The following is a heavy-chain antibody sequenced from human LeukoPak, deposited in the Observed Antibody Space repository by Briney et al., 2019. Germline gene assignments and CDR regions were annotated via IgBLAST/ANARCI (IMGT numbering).Heavy chain of an antibody. V-gene: IGHV4-59*01. D-gene: IGHD6-6*01. J-gene: IGHJ5*02. Sequence: SETLSLTCTVPGGSISSYYWSWIRQPPGKGLEWIGYIYYSGSTNYNPSLKSRVTISVDTSKNQFSLKLGTVTAADTAVYYCARVVVRNWFDPWGQGTLVTVTS. CDR3: ARVVVRNWFDP. CDR2: IYYSGST. CDR1: GGSISSYY.